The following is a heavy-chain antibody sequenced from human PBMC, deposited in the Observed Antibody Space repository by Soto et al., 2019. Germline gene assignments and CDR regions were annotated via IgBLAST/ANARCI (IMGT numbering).Heavy chain of an antibody. CDR1: GGTFSSYA. V-gene: IGHV3-23*01. Sequence: GASVKVSCKASGGTFSSYALSWVRQAPGKGLEWVSTISGSDGKTFYADSVKGRFSISRDTSQSALYLQMNSLGADDTAMYYCARWSYLDYWGQGTRVTVSS. CDR3: ARWSYLDY. CDR2: ISGSDGKT. D-gene: IGHD3-3*01. J-gene: IGHJ4*02.